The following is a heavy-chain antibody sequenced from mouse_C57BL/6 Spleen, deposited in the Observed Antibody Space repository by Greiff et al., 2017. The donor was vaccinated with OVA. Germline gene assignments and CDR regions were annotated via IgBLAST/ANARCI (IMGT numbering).Heavy chain of an antibody. CDR2: IHPNSGST. D-gene: IGHD1-1*01. CDR1: GYTFTSYW. CDR3: HYYGSSYRFAY. J-gene: IGHJ3*01. Sequence: QVQLQQPGAELVKPGASVKLSCKASGYTFTSYWMHWVKQRPGQGLEWIGMIHPNSGSTNYNEKFKSKATLTVDKSSSTAYMQLISLTSEDSAVYYCHYYGSSYRFAYWGQGTLVTVSA. V-gene: IGHV1-64*01.